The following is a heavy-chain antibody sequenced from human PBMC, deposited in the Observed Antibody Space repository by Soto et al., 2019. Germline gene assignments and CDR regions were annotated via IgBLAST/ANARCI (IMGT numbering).Heavy chain of an antibody. CDR1: GGTFSSYA. J-gene: IGHJ3*02. CDR2: IIPIFGTA. Sequence: ASVKVSCKASGGTFSSYAISWVRQAPGQGLEWMGGIIPIFGTANYAQKFQGRVTITADDSTSTAYMELSSLRSEDTAVYYCARDSAIAVAEAFDIWGQGTMVTVSS. D-gene: IGHD6-19*01. CDR3: ARDSAIAVAEAFDI. V-gene: IGHV1-69*13.